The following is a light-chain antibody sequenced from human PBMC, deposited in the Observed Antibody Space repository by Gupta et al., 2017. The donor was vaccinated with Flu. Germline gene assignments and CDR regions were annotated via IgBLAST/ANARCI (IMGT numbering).Light chain of an antibody. CDR3: QQSYSPPRHT. Sequence: DRVTITCRASQTIKNYLNWYQQKAGKAPALLIYAASSLQSGVPSRFSGSGSGTDFTLTINGLQPEDFATYYCQQSYSPPRHTFGQGTKVEIK. CDR2: AAS. V-gene: IGKV1-39*01. J-gene: IGKJ2*01. CDR1: QTIKNY.